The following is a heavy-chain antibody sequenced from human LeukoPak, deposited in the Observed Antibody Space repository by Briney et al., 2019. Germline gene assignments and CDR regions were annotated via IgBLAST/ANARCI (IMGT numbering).Heavy chain of an antibody. V-gene: IGHV3-23*01. D-gene: IGHD1-26*01. J-gene: IGHJ4*02. CDR3: AKGPVGWSLYYFDY. CDR1: GFTFSSYA. Sequence: GGSLRLSCAASGFTFSSYAMSWFRQAPGKGLEWVSGISGSGGSTYYADSVKGRFTISRDNSKNTLYLQMNSLRAEDTAVYYCAKGPVGWSLYYFDYWGQGTLLTVSS. CDR2: ISGSGGST.